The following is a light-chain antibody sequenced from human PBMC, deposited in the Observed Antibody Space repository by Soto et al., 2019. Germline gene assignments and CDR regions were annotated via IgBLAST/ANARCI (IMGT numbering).Light chain of an antibody. CDR1: QTPKNY. Sequence: DIQMTQSPSSLSASVGDTVTITCRAGQTPKNYVNWYQQKPGRVPKLLIYAATSLQRGAPYRFAATASGTDFTLTIISLQPEDSGTYYCQQSYASVQTFGQGTKLEIK. J-gene: IGKJ2*01. CDR2: AAT. CDR3: QQSYASVQT. V-gene: IGKV1-39*01.